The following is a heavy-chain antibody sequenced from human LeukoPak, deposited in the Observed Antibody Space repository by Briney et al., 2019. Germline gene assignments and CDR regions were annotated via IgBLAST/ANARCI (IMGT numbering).Heavy chain of an antibody. J-gene: IGHJ4*02. D-gene: IGHD2/OR15-2a*01. CDR2: ISSSSSYI. V-gene: IGHV3-21*01. CDR1: GFTFSSYS. CDR3: AGPSNSRILHYYFDY. Sequence: GGSLRLSCAASGFTFSSYSMNWVRQAPGKGLEWVSSISSSSSYIYYADSVKGRFTISRDNAKNSLYLKMNSLRAEDTAVYYCAGPSNSRILHYYFDYWGQGTLVTVSS.